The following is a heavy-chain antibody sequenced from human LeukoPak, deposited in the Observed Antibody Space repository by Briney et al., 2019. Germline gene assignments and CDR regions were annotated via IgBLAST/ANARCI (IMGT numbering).Heavy chain of an antibody. Sequence: PSETLSLTCTVSSDSMSDYYWSWIRQPVGKGLEWIGRIFTRGNTKYNPSFQSRVTMSVDTSRKQISLKMTSVTAADTAVYYCATDQPHTASFYAYWGQGTLVTVSS. V-gene: IGHV4-4*07. CDR3: ATDQPHTASFYAY. D-gene: IGHD2/OR15-2a*01. CDR1: SDSMSDYY. CDR2: IFTRGNT. J-gene: IGHJ4*02.